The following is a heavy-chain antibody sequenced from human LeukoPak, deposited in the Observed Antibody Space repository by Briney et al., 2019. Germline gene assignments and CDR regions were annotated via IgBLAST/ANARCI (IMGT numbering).Heavy chain of an antibody. J-gene: IGHJ4*02. Sequence: ASVKVSCKASGYTFTSYGISWVRQAPGQGLEWMGWISAYNGNTNYAQKLQGRVTMTTDTSTSTAYMELRSLRSDDTAVYYCATEAPGIAAAGLFDYWGQGTLVTVSS. CDR1: GYTFTSYG. CDR2: ISAYNGNT. V-gene: IGHV1-18*01. D-gene: IGHD6-13*01. CDR3: ATEAPGIAAAGLFDY.